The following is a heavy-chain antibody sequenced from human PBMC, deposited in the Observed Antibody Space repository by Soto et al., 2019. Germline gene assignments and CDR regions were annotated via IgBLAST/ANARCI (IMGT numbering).Heavy chain of an antibody. Sequence: GGSLRLSCAASGFTFSSYGMHWVRQAPGKGLEWVAVISYDGSNKYYADSVKGRFTISRDHSKNTLHLQMNSLRAEDTAVYYCARDYPKVRYYGMDVWGKGTTVNVSS. D-gene: IGHD4-17*01. CDR2: ISYDGSNK. J-gene: IGHJ6*04. V-gene: IGHV3-30*03. CDR1: GFTFSSYG. CDR3: ARDYPKVRYYGMDV.